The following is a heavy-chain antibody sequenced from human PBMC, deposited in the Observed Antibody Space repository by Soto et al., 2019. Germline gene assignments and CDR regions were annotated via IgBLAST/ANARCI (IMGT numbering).Heavy chain of an antibody. CDR2: IIPIFGTA. D-gene: IGHD3-10*01. V-gene: IGHV1-69*06. CDR3: ARENLVRRFGELSPSWFDP. CDR1: GGTFSSYA. Sequence: VASVKVSCKASGGTFSSYAISWVRQAPGQGLEWMGGIIPIFGTANYAQKFQGRVTITADKSTSTAYMELSSLRSEDTAVYYCARENLVRRFGELSPSWFDPWGQGTLVTVSS. J-gene: IGHJ5*02.